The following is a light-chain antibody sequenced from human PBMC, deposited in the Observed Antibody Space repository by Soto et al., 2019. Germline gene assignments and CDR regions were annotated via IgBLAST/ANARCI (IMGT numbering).Light chain of an antibody. CDR1: QSISNY. J-gene: IGKJ1*01. CDR3: QQTYSTPRT. CDR2: AAS. Sequence: DIQMNQSPSSLSASIGDRVTITCRARQSISNYLHWYQQKPGKAPNLLIYAASSLQSGVPSRFRGSVAGPDATDFTLTLSSLQPEDIATYFWQQTYSTPRTFGQGTKVELK. V-gene: IGKV1-39*01.